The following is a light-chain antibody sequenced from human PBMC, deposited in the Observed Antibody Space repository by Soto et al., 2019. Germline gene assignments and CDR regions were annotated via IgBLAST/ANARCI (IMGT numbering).Light chain of an antibody. CDR1: QGINKD. CDR3: QQSYGTPWT. CDR2: GAS. V-gene: IGKV1-16*01. J-gene: IGKJ1*01. Sequence: DIQMTQSPSSLSAAVGDRVTITCRASQGINKDVDWFQQQPGKAPKCLMYGASILHSGVPSRFSGSGSGTEFTLTISSLQPEDFATYYCQQSYGTPWTFGQGTKVEI.